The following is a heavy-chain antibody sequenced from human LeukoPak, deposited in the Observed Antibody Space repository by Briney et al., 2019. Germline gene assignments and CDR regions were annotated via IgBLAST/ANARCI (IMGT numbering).Heavy chain of an antibody. CDR3: ASESPGTPPHLCDY. CDR2: INFSGGST. J-gene: IGHJ4*02. V-gene: IGHV1-46*01. D-gene: IGHD6-13*01. Sequence: ASVKVSCKASGYTFTSYYMHWVRLAPGQGLEWMGIINFSGGSTRYAQRFQGRVTMTRDTSTSTVYMELSSLRSEDTAVYYCASESPGTPPHLCDYWGQGTLVTVSS. CDR1: GYTFTSYY.